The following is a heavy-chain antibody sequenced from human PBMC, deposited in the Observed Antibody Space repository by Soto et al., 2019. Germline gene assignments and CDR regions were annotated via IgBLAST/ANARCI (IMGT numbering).Heavy chain of an antibody. CDR2: IVVGSGNT. CDR3: AAGLGRYDILTGLGY. Sequence: GASVKVSCKASGFTFTSSAMQWVRQARGQRLEWIGWIVVGSGNTDYAQKFQERVTITRDMSTSTAYMELSSLRSEDTAVYYCAAGLGRYDILTGLGYWGQGTLVTVS. J-gene: IGHJ4*02. V-gene: IGHV1-58*02. D-gene: IGHD3-9*01. CDR1: GFTFTSSA.